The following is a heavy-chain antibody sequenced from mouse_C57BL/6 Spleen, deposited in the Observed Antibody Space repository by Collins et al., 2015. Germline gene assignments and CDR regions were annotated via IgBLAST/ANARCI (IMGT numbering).Heavy chain of an antibody. CDR3: APITTVRGYYAMDY. V-gene: IGHV14-3*01. J-gene: IGHJ4*01. CDR1: GFNXKNTY. CDR2: IDPANGNT. Sequence: EVQLQQSAAELVRPGASVKLSCTASGFNXKNTYMHWVKQRPEQGLEWIGRIDPANGNTKYAPKFQGKATITADTSSNTAYLQLSSLTSEDTAIYYCAPITTVRGYYAMDYWGQGTSVTVSS. D-gene: IGHD1-1*01.